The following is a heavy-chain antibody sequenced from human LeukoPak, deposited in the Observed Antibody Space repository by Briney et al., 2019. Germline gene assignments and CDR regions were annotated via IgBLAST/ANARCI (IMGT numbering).Heavy chain of an antibody. CDR2: FDGDGDDK. J-gene: IGHJ3*02. Sequence: GGSLRLSCAASGFTFSSYAMAWVRQAPGKGPEWVSSFDGDGDDKYYADFVKGRFTISRDNSKNTLYVQMNSLRAEDTAQYFCAKYYYGSGNHYAFDIWGQGTMVTVS. CDR3: AKYYYGSGNHYAFDI. CDR1: GFTFSSYA. V-gene: IGHV3-23*01. D-gene: IGHD3-10*01.